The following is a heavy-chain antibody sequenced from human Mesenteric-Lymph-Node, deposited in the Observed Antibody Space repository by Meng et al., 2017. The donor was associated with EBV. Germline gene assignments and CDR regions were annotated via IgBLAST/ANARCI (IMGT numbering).Heavy chain of an antibody. CDR3: ARTTDYHGDGYSFFFEY. D-gene: IGHD5-18*01. CDR2: INAGNSNT. Sequence: QVQVVQSGAEVKKPGASVKVSCKASGYIFTNYAMHWVRQAPGQRLEWMGWINAGNSNTKYSQKFQGRVTITRDTSASTVYMELRSLTSDDTAVYFCARTTDYHGDGYSFFFEYWGQGTLVTVSS. CDR1: GYIFTNYA. J-gene: IGHJ4*02. V-gene: IGHV1-3*01.